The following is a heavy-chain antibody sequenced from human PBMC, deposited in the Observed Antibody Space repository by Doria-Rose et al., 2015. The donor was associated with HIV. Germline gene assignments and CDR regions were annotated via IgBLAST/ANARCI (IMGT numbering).Heavy chain of an antibody. J-gene: IGHJ4*02. V-gene: IGHV4-59*01. Sequence: QVQLQESGPGLVKPSETLSLTCSVSGGSISHYYWSWIRQPPGKGLEYIGDILYTGSTNYSPSLMSRVSISIDTSKNKFSLRLSSVTAADTAVYYCARVLSGTYDYWGQGTLVTVSS. D-gene: IGHD1-26*01. CDR3: ARVLSGTYDY. CDR2: ILYTGST. CDR1: GGSISHYY.